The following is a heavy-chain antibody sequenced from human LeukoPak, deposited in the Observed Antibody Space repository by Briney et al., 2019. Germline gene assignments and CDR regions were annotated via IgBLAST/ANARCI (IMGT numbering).Heavy chain of an antibody. Sequence: NPSETLSLTCTLSGGSITSGRYYWTWIRQHPQRGLEWIGYVSYSGSTNYNSSPKSRLTISADTSKNQFYLRLTSVTAADTAVYYCARDPRGDITGTTFDRWGQGTLVTVSS. CDR2: VSYSGST. CDR3: ARDPRGDITGTTFDR. J-gene: IGHJ5*02. D-gene: IGHD1-20*01. CDR1: GGSITSGRYY. V-gene: IGHV4-31*03.